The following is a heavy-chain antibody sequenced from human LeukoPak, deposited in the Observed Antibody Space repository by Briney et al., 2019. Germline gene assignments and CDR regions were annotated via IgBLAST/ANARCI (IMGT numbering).Heavy chain of an antibody. J-gene: IGHJ4*02. D-gene: IGHD3-22*01. CDR3: ARDFFPLVISAAFDC. Sequence: GRSLRLSCAASGFTFSSYAMHWVRQAPGKGLEWVAVISYDGSNKYYADSVKGRFTISRDNSKNTLYLQMNSLRAEDTAVYYCARDFFPLVISAAFDCWGQGTLVTVSS. V-gene: IGHV3-30*01. CDR1: GFTFSSYA. CDR2: ISYDGSNK.